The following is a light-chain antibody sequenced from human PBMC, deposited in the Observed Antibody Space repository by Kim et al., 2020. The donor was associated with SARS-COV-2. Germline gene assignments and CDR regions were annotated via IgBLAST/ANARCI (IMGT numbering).Light chain of an antibody. CDR3: ETWDSNIRV. CDR2: LEGSGSY. Sequence: QPVLTQSSSASASLGSSVKLTCTLISGHSSYIIAWHQQQPGKAPRSLMKLEGSGSYNKGSGVPDRFSGSSSGADRYLTISNLQSEDEADYYCETWDSNIRVFGGGTQLTVL. V-gene: IGLV4-60*03. J-gene: IGLJ3*02. CDR1: SGHSSYI.